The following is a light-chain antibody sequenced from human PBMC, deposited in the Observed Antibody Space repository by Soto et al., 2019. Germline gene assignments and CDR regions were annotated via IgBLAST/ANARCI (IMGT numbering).Light chain of an antibody. Sequence: IQMTLSPSTLSASVEDTVTVTCRASQSVSGWLAWYQQKPGEAPKLLIYDASSLESGVPSRFSGSGSGTEFTLTISSLQPDDFATYYCQQYNSYPLTFGGGTKVDIK. CDR2: DAS. CDR1: QSVSGW. V-gene: IGKV1-5*01. J-gene: IGKJ4*01. CDR3: QQYNSYPLT.